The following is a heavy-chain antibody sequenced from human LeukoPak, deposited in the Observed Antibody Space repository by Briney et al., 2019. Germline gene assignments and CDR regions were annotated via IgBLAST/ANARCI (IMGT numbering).Heavy chain of an antibody. Sequence: GGSLRLSCIASGFIFDDYGMHWVRQGPGKGLEWVSGISWNSGSKGYADSVKGRFTISRDNSKNTLYLQMNSLRAEDTAVYYCARDGGGWGQGTLVTVSS. CDR3: ARDGGG. J-gene: IGHJ4*02. D-gene: IGHD3-16*01. CDR1: GFIFDDYG. CDR2: ISWNSGSK. V-gene: IGHV3-9*01.